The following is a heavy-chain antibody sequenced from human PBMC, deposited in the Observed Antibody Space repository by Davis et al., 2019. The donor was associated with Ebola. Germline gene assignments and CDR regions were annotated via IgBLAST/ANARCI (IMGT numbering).Heavy chain of an antibody. CDR2: ISAYNGNT. CDR1: GYTFTRYG. D-gene: IGHD6-13*01. CDR3: ARDRGMIAAAGVCDY. J-gene: IGHJ4*02. Sequence: AASVTVSCKASGYTFTRYGISWVRQAPGQGLEWMGWISAYNGNTNYAQKLQGRVTMTTGTSTSTAYMEVRSLRSDDTAVYYCARDRGMIAAAGVCDYWGRGTLVTVSS. V-gene: IGHV1-18*04.